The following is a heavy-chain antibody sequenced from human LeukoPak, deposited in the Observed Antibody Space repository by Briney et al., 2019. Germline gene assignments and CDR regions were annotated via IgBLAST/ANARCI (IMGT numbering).Heavy chain of an antibody. D-gene: IGHD2-2*01. CDR1: GWSFSGYY. CDR2: INHSGST. V-gene: IGHV4-34*01. Sequence: SETLSLTCAVYGWSFSGYYWSWIRQPPGKGLEWIGEINHSGSTNYNPSLKSRVTISVDTSKNQFSLKLSSVTAADTAVYYCARGAYIVVVPAAPCGMDVWGQGTTVTVSS. J-gene: IGHJ6*02. CDR3: ARGAYIVVVPAAPCGMDV.